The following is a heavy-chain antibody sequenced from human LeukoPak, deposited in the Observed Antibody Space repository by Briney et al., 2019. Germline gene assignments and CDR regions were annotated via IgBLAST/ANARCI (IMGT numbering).Heavy chain of an antibody. D-gene: IGHD6-13*01. CDR2: INQDGSVK. CDR1: TFTFSSYW. Sequence: PGGSLRLSCAASTFTFSSYWMSGVRQAAGEGLEFVANINQDGSVKNYVGSVKGRFPISRDNAKNSLYLQMNSLRADDTAVYYCARDPGSSSFDYWGQGTLVTVSS. V-gene: IGHV3-7*01. CDR3: ARDPGSSSFDY. J-gene: IGHJ4*02.